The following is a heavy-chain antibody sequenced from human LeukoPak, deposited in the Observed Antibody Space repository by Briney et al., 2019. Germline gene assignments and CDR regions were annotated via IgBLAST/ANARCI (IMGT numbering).Heavy chain of an antibody. D-gene: IGHD5-18*01. CDR1: GFTFSSYG. Sequence: GGSLRLSCAASGFTFSSYGMHWVRQAPGKGLEWVAFIRYDGSNKYYADSVKGRFTISRDNSKNTLYLQMNSLRAEDTAVYCCAKDRSLPIRGYSYGPFDYWGQGTLVTVSS. J-gene: IGHJ4*02. CDR2: IRYDGSNK. CDR3: AKDRSLPIRGYSYGPFDY. V-gene: IGHV3-30*02.